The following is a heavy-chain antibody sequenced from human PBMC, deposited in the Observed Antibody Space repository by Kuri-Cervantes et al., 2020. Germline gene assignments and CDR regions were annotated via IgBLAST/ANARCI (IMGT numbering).Heavy chain of an antibody. D-gene: IGHD2-15*01. CDR1: GFTFSSYA. CDR3: ARDRSCSGGSCYPTSPLEYYYYGMDV. Sequence: LSLTCAASGFTFSSYAMHWVRQAPGKGLEWVAVISYDGSNKYYADSVKGRFTISRDNSKNTLYLQMNSLRAEDTAVYYCARDRSCSGGSCYPTSPLEYYYYGMDVWGKGTTVTVSS. CDR2: ISYDGSNK. J-gene: IGHJ6*04. V-gene: IGHV3-30-3*01.